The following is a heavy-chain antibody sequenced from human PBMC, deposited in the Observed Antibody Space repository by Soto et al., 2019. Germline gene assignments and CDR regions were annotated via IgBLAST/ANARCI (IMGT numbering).Heavy chain of an antibody. Sequence: AAVKVSCKASGYTFTSYGISWVRQAPGQGLEWMGWISAYNGNTNYAQKLQGRVTMTTDTSTSTAYMGLRSLRSDDTAVYYCARGRRIAVAGTRGWFDPWGQGTLVTVSS. CDR1: GYTFTSYG. D-gene: IGHD6-19*01. V-gene: IGHV1-18*01. CDR3: ARGRRIAVAGTRGWFDP. J-gene: IGHJ5*02. CDR2: ISAYNGNT.